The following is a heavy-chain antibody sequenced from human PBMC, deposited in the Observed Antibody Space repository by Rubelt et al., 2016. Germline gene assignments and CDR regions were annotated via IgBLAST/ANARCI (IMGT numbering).Heavy chain of an antibody. CDR2: ISSSSSYI. Sequence: GKGLEWVSSISSSSSYIYYADSVKGRFTISRDNAKNSLYLQMNSLRAEDTAVYYCARSHGRGSHNWFDPWGQGTLVTVSS. J-gene: IGHJ5*02. CDR3: ARSHGRGSHNWFDP. D-gene: IGHD1-26*01. V-gene: IGHV3-21*01.